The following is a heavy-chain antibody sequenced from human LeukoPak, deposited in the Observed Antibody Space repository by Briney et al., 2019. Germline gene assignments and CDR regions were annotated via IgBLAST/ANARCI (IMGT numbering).Heavy chain of an antibody. Sequence: GGSLRLSCAASGFTLGSANAMTWVLQAPGKGLEWVSLISASGSATYYADSVRGRFAISRDISKNTLFLQMSSLRTEDTAVYYCAKGTLFGVVTSFDFWGQGTLVTVSS. CDR3: AKGTLFGVVTSFDF. J-gene: IGHJ4*02. CDR1: GFTLGSANA. D-gene: IGHD3-3*01. V-gene: IGHV3-23*01. CDR2: ISASGSAT.